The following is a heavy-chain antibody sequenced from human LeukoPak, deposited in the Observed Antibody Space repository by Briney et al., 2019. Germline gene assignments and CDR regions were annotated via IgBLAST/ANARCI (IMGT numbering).Heavy chain of an antibody. CDR2: FDPEDGET. V-gene: IGHV1-24*01. D-gene: IGHD2-21*01. J-gene: IGHJ4*02. Sequence: ASVKVSCKVSGYTLTELSMHWVRQAPGKGLEWMGGFDPEDGETIYAQKFQGRVSMTEDTSTDTAYMELSSLRSEDTAVYYCTTRTGGGYYYWGQGTLVTVSS. CDR1: GYTLTELS. CDR3: TTRTGGGYYY.